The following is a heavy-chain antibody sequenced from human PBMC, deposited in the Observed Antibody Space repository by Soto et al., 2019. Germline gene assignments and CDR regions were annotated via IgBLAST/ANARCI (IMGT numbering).Heavy chain of an antibody. V-gene: IGHV1-69*01. Sequence: QVQLMQSGAEVKKPGSSVKVSCKASGGTFTSYAISWVRQAPGQGLEWMGGITPIFGTANDAQKFQGRVTITADGSTSTAYMELSSLRSEDTAVYYCARRRVSWTYYFDYWGQGTLVTVSS. D-gene: IGHD3-10*01. J-gene: IGHJ4*02. CDR1: GGTFTSYA. CDR3: ARRRVSWTYYFDY. CDR2: ITPIFGTA.